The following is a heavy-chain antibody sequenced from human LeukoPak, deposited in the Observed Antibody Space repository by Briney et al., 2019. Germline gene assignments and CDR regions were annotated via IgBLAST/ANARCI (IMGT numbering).Heavy chain of an antibody. D-gene: IGHD6-13*01. CDR2: IIPIFGTA. J-gene: IGHJ6*03. Sequence: SVKVSCKASGGTFSSYAISWVRQAPGQGLEWMGGIIPIFGTANYAQKSQGRVTITADKSTSTAYMELSSLRSEDTAVYYCARGYGSSWTHAYYYYYMDVWGKGTTVTVSS. CDR1: GGTFSSYA. V-gene: IGHV1-69*06. CDR3: ARGYGSSWTHAYYYYYMDV.